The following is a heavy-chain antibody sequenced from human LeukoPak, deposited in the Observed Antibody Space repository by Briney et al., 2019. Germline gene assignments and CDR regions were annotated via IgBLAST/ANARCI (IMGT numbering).Heavy chain of an antibody. D-gene: IGHD3-22*01. CDR2: ISGSGDNT. CDR1: EFTFSNFA. CDR3: AKDLLQTFFFDSSGYSSDAFGM. J-gene: IGHJ3*02. V-gene: IGHV3-23*01. Sequence: GGSLRLSCAASEFTFSNFAMSWVRQAPGKGLEWFSTISGSGDNTYYADSVKGRFTISRDNSKNTLSLHMNTLRAEETAVYYCAKDLLQTFFFDSSGYSSDAFGMWGQGTMVTVSP.